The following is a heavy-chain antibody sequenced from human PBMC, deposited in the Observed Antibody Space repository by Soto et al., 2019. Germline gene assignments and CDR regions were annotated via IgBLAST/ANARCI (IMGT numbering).Heavy chain of an antibody. CDR3: ARVWGGAFDF. V-gene: IGHV4-59*01. D-gene: IGHD3-10*01. CDR2: IYYSGST. Sequence: ETLSLTCTVSGGSISSYYWSGIRQPPGKGLEWIGYIYYSGSTNYNPSLKSRVTISVDTSKNQFSLKLSSVTAADTAVYYCARVWGGAFDFWGQGQWSPSPQ. J-gene: IGHJ3*01. CDR1: GGSISSYY.